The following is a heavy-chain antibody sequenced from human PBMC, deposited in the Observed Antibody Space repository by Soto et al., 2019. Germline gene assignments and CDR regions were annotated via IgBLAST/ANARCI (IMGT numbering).Heavy chain of an antibody. CDR1: GFTFNYYD. CDR2: ISSSGVTT. J-gene: IGHJ6*02. V-gene: IGHV3-23*01. CDR3: ADHVPAANHYHYYNMDV. D-gene: IGHD2-2*01. Sequence: EVQLLETGGGLAQPGGSLRLSCAASGFTFNYYDMSWVRQAPGKGLEWVSTISSSGVTTYYEDSVKGRFTISRDNSKNTLYLQMNSLRAEDTAVYYCADHVPAANHYHYYNMDVWGQGTTVTVSS.